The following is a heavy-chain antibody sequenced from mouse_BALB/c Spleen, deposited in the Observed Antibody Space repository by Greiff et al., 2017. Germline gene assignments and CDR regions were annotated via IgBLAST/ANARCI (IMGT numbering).Heavy chain of an antibody. CDR1: GYTFTDYN. V-gene: IGHV1S29*02. D-gene: IGHD1-1*01. CDR3: ARGYYGSSYDWFAY. Sequence: EVQLQQSGPELVKPGASVKISCKASGYTFTDYNMHWVKQSHGKSLEWIGYIYPYNGGTGYNQKFKSKATLTVDNSSSTAYMELRSLTSEDSAVYYCARGYYGSSYDWFAYWGQGTLVTVSA. CDR2: IYPYNGGT. J-gene: IGHJ3*01.